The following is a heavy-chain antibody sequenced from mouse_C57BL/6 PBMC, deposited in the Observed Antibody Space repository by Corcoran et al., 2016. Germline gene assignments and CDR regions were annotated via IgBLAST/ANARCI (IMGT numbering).Heavy chain of an antibody. CDR2: IYPGSGNT. CDR3: ARSNGNYYFYY. D-gene: IGHD2-1*01. Sequence: QVQLKQSGAELVRPGASVKLSCKASGYTFTDYYINWVKQRPGQGLEWIARIYPGSGNTYYNEKFKGKATLTAEKSSSTAYMQLSSLTSEDSAVYFCARSNGNYYFYYWGQGTTLPVSS. CDR1: GYTFTDYY. V-gene: IGHV1-76*01. J-gene: IGHJ2*01.